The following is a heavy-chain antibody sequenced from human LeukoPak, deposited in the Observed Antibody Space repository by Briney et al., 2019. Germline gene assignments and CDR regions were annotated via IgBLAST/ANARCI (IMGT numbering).Heavy chain of an antibody. CDR2: FDPEDGDA. CDR3: AIPNRAFFGAFEV. V-gene: IGHV1-24*01. Sequence: ASVKVSCQVFGYTLNELSMHWVRQAPGEGLEWMGSFDPEDGDAIHAQKFQGRVTMTEDTLTDTASMELSSLTSEDTAVYYCAIPNRAFFGAFEVWGRGTMVTVSS. J-gene: IGHJ3*01. D-gene: IGHD3-3*01. CDR1: GYTLNELS.